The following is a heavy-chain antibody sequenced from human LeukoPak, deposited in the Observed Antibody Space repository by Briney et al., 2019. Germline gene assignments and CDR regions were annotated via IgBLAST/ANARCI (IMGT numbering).Heavy chain of an antibody. Sequence: KTGGSLRLSCAASGFTFSSYSMNWVRQAPGKGLEWVSSISSSSSYIYYADSVKGRFTISRDNAKNSLYLQMNSLRAEDTALYYCAKGYRRYYYGSGSYTFDYWGQGTLVTVSS. D-gene: IGHD3-10*01. CDR2: ISSSSSYI. J-gene: IGHJ4*02. CDR3: AKGYRRYYYGSGSYTFDY. CDR1: GFTFSSYS. V-gene: IGHV3-21*04.